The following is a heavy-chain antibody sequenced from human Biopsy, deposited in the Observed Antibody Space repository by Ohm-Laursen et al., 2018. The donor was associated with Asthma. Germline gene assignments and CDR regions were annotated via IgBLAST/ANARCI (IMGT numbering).Heavy chain of an antibody. CDR1: GGSVSTGSYY. Sequence: GTLSLTCTVSGGSVSTGSYYWSWIRQPPGKGLEWLGYIYYTGSDNHNPSLKSRVTVSVDTSKNQFSLRLNSVTAADTAVYYCARGPNYHGSGRAPIGMDVWGQGTTVTVSS. D-gene: IGHD3-10*01. CDR2: IYYTGSD. CDR3: ARGPNYHGSGRAPIGMDV. J-gene: IGHJ6*01. V-gene: IGHV4-61*01.